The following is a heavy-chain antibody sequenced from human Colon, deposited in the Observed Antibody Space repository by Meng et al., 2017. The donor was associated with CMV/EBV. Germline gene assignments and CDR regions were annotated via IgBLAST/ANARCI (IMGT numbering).Heavy chain of an antibody. J-gene: IGHJ4*02. Sequence: QVQRVQSGAEGKRPGASGEVSCTSFGHTLTDHHLHWVRQAPGQRLEWMGLIWTQDWDTYFAQKFLDRVTLTRDTSITPAYIELSGLTSDDTAIYYCVRESWYFDFWGEGTLVTVSS. V-gene: IGHV1-2*02. CDR3: VRESWYFDF. D-gene: IGHD6-13*01. CDR1: GHTLTDHH. CDR2: IWTQDWDT.